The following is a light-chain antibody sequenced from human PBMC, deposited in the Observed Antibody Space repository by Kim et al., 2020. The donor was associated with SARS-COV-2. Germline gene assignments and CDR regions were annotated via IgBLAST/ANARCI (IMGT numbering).Light chain of an antibody. CDR2: WAS. CDR1: QSVFHRANIKID. J-gene: IGKJ4*01. V-gene: IGKV4-1*01. Sequence: ATINGKSSQSVFHRANIKIDLAWCNNKAGQPPKWLFYWASARESGVPDRFSASGSVTDFTLTISSLQAEDVAVYYCQKYYRTPPTFGGGTKVDIK. CDR3: QKYYRTPPT.